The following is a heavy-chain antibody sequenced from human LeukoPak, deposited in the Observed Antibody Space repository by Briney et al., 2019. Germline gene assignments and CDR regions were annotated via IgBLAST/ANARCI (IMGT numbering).Heavy chain of an antibody. CDR2: IGIHGDT. CDR1: GFTFIDYD. Sequence: GGSLRLSCAASGFTFIDYDMHWVRQVIGKGLEWVSAIGIHGDTHYSGSVKGRFTISRENAESSLYLQMNSLRAEDTAVYYCARGGIQVSGIDEFDYWGQGTLVTVSS. D-gene: IGHD6-19*01. CDR3: ARGGIQVSGIDEFDY. V-gene: IGHV3-13*01. J-gene: IGHJ4*02.